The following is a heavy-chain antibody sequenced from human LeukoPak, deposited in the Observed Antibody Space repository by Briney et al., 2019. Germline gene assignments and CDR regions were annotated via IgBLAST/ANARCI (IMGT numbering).Heavy chain of an antibody. CDR1: GFIFSNFW. J-gene: IGHJ5*02. Sequence: AGSLRLSSAASGFIFSNFWMSWVRQAPGKVLDWVAKIKQDDSEIRYVDSVRGRFTISRDNAKNLLYLQMNSLRAEDTAVYYCARDRGIAADGTVGWFDPWGQGTLVAVSS. D-gene: IGHD6-13*01. CDR3: ARDRGIAADGTVGWFDP. V-gene: IGHV3-7*01. CDR2: IKQDDSEI.